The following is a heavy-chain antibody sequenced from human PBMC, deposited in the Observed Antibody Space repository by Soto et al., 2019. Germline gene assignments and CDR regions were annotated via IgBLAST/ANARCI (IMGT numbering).Heavy chain of an antibody. CDR2: ISSSGSTI. Sequence: QVQLVESGGGLVKPGGSLRLSCAASGFTFSDYYMSWIRQTPGTGLEWVSYISSSGSTIYYADSVKGRFTISRDNAKNSLYLQMNSLRAEDTALYYCARLKYSGYDWDYWGQGTLVTVSA. D-gene: IGHD5-12*01. CDR1: GFTFSDYY. V-gene: IGHV3-11*01. J-gene: IGHJ4*02. CDR3: ARLKYSGYDWDY.